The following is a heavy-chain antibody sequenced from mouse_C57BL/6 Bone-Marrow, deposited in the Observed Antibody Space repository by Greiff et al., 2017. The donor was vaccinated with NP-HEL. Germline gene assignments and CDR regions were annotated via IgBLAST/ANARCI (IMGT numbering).Heavy chain of an antibody. CDR1: GFNIKDDY. Sequence: VQLQQSGAELVRPGASVKLSCTASGFNIKDDYMHWVKQRPEQGLEWIGWIDPENGDTEYAPKFQGKATITADTSSNTAYLQLSSLTSEDTAVYYCTGFYYYGSSYFDYWGQGTTLTVSS. CDR2: IDPENGDT. V-gene: IGHV14-4*01. J-gene: IGHJ2*01. D-gene: IGHD1-1*01. CDR3: TGFYYYGSSYFDY.